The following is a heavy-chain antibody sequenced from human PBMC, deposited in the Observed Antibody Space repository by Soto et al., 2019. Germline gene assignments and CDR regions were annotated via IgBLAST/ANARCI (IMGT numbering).Heavy chain of an antibody. CDR1: GFAVRHNY. V-gene: IGHV3-53*04. D-gene: IGHD3-10*01. Sequence: EVQLVESGGGLVQPGGSLRLSCTASGFAVRHNYMTWVRQAPGKGLEWVSLIYSGGDTAYADSVKGRFTISRHTSQNTLYLQMISLSAEYTAVYYCASKTDSIPSGGDVWGNGTAVTVSS. J-gene: IGHJ6*04. CDR3: ASKTDSIPSGGDV. CDR2: IYSGGDT.